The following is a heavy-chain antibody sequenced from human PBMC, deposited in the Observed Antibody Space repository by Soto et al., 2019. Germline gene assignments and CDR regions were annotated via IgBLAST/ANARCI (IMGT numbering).Heavy chain of an antibody. D-gene: IGHD3-10*01. CDR3: ARDGPSGYYYGSGSYYAPSYYYYYGMDV. CDR2: IIPRSATS. Sequence: SVKVSCKASGDTFSTYTITWMRQAPGQGLEWMGGIIPRSATSNYAQRFQGRVTFTADESTSTAYMELSSLRSEDTAVYYCARDGPSGYYYGSGSYYAPSYYYYYGMDVWG. J-gene: IGHJ6*02. CDR1: GDTFSTYT. V-gene: IGHV1-69*13.